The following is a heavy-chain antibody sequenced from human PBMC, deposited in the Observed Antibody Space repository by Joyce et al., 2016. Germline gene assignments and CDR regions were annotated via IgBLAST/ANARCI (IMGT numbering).Heavy chain of an antibody. CDR1: GFIFTTYW. CDR2: INIDGNNT. V-gene: IGHV3-74*01. CDR3: ARDLVGHTADF. Sequence: EVQLVESGGDLVRPGGSLRLSCAASGFIFTTYWMHWVRHVPWKGLSGVSRINIDGNNTIYADAVKGRFTISRDDAKNTVYLEMNSLTTEDTAVYYCARDLVGHTADFWGQGTLVTVSS. J-gene: IGHJ4*02. D-gene: IGHD1-26*01.